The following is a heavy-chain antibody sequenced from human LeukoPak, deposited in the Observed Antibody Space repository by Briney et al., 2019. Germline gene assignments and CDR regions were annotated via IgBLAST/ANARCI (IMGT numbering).Heavy chain of an antibody. V-gene: IGHV4-4*02. CDR3: ARQKWEQQGRDYYFNGLDV. CDR2: IYLYGTT. J-gene: IGHJ6*02. Sequence: SETLSLTCSVSIGSISSSRWWSWVRQSPVKGLEWIGEIYLYGTTNYNPSFTSRVTMSVDRSRNQFSLKLTSVTAADTAVYYCARQKWEQQGRDYYFNGLDVWGPGTTVIVSS. CDR1: IGSISSSRW. D-gene: IGHD1-26*01.